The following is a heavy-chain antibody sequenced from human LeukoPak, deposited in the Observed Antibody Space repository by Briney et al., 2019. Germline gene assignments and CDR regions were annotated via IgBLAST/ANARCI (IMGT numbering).Heavy chain of an antibody. V-gene: IGHV4-59*06. J-gene: IGHJ4*02. CDR2: IYYGGST. CDR3: ARDRMKSPRAFDY. Sequence: PSETLSLTCTVSGGSISSYYWSWIRQHPGKGLEWIGYIYYGGSTYYNPSLKSRVTISVDTSKNQFSLKLSSVTAADTAVYYCARDRMKSPRAFDYWGQGTLVTVSS. CDR1: GGSISSYY. D-gene: IGHD5-24*01.